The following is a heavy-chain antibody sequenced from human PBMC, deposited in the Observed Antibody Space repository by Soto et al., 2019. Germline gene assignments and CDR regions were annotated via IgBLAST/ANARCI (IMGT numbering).Heavy chain of an antibody. CDR1: GGTLNNYA. Sequence: QVQLVQSGSEVKKPGSSVRVSCKASGGTLNNYAISWVRQAPGQGLEWMGGSIAFFGTANYARKFQGRVTIAADENTRTAYMELSSLRSDDTAMYYCARDGYPPRWGQGTLVTVSS. CDR2: SIAFFGTA. J-gene: IGHJ4*02. CDR3: ARDGYPPR. D-gene: IGHD5-18*01. V-gene: IGHV1-69*01.